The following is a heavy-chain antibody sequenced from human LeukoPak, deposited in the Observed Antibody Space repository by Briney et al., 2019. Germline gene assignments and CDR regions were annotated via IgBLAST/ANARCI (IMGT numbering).Heavy chain of an antibody. CDR2: INPNSGGT. CDR1: GYTFTGYY. D-gene: IGHD3-16*01. Sequence: ASVKVSCKASGYTFTGYYMHWVRQAPGQGLEWMGWINPNSGGTNYAQKFQGRVTMTRDTSISTAYMELSILRSDDTAVYYCARALRRITFGGANFYYRGQGTLVTVSS. CDR3: ARALRRITFGGANFYY. J-gene: IGHJ4*02. V-gene: IGHV1-2*02.